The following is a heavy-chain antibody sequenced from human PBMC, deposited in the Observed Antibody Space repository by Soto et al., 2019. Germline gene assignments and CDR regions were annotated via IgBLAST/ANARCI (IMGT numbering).Heavy chain of an antibody. D-gene: IGHD6-19*01. J-gene: IGHJ4*02. Sequence: SETLSLTCTVSGGSISSGDYYWSWIRQPPGKGLEWIGYIYYSGSTYYNPSLKIRVTITRDTSASTAYMELSSLRSEDTAVYYCARAVAVPADFDYWGQGTLVTVSS. CDR1: GGSISSGDYY. CDR3: ARAVAVPADFDY. V-gene: IGHV4-30-4*02. CDR2: IYYSGST.